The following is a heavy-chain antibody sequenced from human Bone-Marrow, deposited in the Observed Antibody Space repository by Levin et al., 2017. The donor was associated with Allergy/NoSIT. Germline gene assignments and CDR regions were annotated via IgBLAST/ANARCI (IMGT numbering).Heavy chain of an antibody. V-gene: IGHV3-7*01. Sequence: GESLKISCAASGFTFSSSWMSWVRQAPGKGLGWVANIKQDGSEHYYVGSVKGRFTISRDNAKNSLFLQMNSLRAEDTAVYYCARDRLWGGNFYKQAVNFDYWGQGTLVTVSS. CDR2: IKQDGSEH. CDR3: ARDRLWGGNFYKQAVNFDY. CDR1: GFTFSSSW. D-gene: IGHD3-10*01. J-gene: IGHJ4*02.